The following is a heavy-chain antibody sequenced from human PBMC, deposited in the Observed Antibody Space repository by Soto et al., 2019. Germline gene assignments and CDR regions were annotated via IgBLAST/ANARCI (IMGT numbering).Heavy chain of an antibody. D-gene: IGHD1-1*01. J-gene: IGHJ4*02. V-gene: IGHV4-34*01. CDR1: GGSFSCYY. CDR2: INHSGST. CDR3: ARTQLERRCYFDY. Sequence: SETLSLTCAVYGGSFSCYYWIWIRQPPGKGLEWIGEINHSGSTNYNPSPKSRVTISVDTSKNQFSLKLSSVTTADTAVYYCARTQLERRCYFDYWGQGTLVTVSS.